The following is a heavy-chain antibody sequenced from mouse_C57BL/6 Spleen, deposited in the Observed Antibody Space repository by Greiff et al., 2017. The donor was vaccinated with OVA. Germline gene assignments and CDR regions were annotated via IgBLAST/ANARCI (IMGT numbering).Heavy chain of an antibody. Sequence: QVQLKQSGAELVKPGASVKLSCKASGYTFTSYWMHWVKQRPGQGLEWIGMIHPNSGSTNYNEKFKSKATLTVDKSSSTAYMQLSSLTSEDSAVYYCARGTAQATFAYWGRGTLVTVSA. CDR2: IHPNSGST. V-gene: IGHV1-64*01. CDR1: GYTFTSYW. D-gene: IGHD3-2*02. J-gene: IGHJ3*01. CDR3: ARGTAQATFAY.